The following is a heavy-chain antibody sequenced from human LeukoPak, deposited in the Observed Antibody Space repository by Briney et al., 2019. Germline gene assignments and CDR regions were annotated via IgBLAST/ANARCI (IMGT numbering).Heavy chain of an antibody. Sequence: SETLSLTCTVSGDSISAYYWSWIRQAAGKGLDYIGRVFASGGANYSPSHENRVTMSVDTSKNQFSLRLRSVTAADTAMYYCARGRQNGDYFDYWGQGILVTVSS. CDR2: VFASGGA. D-gene: IGHD4-17*01. J-gene: IGHJ4*02. CDR1: GDSISAYY. CDR3: ARGRQNGDYFDY. V-gene: IGHV4-4*07.